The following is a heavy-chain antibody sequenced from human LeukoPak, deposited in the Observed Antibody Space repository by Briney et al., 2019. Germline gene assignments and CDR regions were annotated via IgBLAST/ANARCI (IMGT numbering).Heavy chain of an antibody. Sequence: GGSLRLSCAASGFTFSSYAMSWVRQAPGKGLEWVSAISGRGGSTYYADSVKGRFTISRDNSKNTLYLQMNSLRAEDTAVYYCAKDRYYDYVWGSYRPNYFDYWGQGTLVTVSS. CDR1: GFTFSSYA. J-gene: IGHJ4*02. CDR3: AKDRYYDYVWGSYRPNYFDY. V-gene: IGHV3-23*01. CDR2: ISGRGGST. D-gene: IGHD3-16*02.